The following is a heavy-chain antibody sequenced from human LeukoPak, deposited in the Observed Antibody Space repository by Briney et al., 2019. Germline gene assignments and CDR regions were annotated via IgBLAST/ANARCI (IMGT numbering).Heavy chain of an antibody. CDR1: EFTFSNYW. J-gene: IGHJ4*02. V-gene: IGHV3-7*01. Sequence: GGSLRLSCAAPEFTFSNYWMIWVRQAPGKGLEWVANINEDGSEKYNVRSVGGRFTLSRDNAKNSPYLQMNTVRAQQTALYYAATSTYSSSPSWGQGSLVTVS. CDR2: INEDGSEK. CDR3: ATSTYSSSPS. D-gene: IGHD6-6*01.